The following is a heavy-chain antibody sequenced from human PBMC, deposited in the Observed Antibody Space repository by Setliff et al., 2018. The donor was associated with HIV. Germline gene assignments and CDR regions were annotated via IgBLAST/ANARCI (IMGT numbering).Heavy chain of an antibody. V-gene: IGHV4-39*01. J-gene: IGHJ4*02. CDR1: GYSISRRIYY. CDR2: FYYSGSS. Sequence: SETLSLTCTVSGYSISRRIYYWGWIRQPPGKGLEWIGNFYYSGSSHYNPSLKSRVTISVDTSKNQFSLKLISVSAADTAVYYCAKLLPAADMAREIDSWGQGTLVTVSS. D-gene: IGHD2-2*01. CDR3: AKLLPAADMAREIDS.